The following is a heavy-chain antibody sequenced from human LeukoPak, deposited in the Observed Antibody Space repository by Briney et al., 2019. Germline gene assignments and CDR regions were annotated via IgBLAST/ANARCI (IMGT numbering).Heavy chain of an antibody. CDR1: GVTFSSYS. D-gene: IGHD1-26*01. Sequence: GESLKISCAASGVTFSSYSMNWVRQAPGKGLEWVSSISSSSSHIYYADSVKGRFTISRDNAKNSLYLQMNSLRAEDTAVYYCARGAFYFDYWGQGTLVTVSS. CDR3: ARGAFYFDY. V-gene: IGHV3-21*01. J-gene: IGHJ4*02. CDR2: ISSSSSHI.